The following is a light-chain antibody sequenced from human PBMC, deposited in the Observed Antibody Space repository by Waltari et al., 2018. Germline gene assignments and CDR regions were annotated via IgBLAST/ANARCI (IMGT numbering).Light chain of an antibody. Sequence: QSALTQPPSASGSPGQSVPISCTGTSGDIGAYNSVTWYRQHPGKVPKLMIYDVNRRPSGVPDRFSGSKSGNTASLTVSGLQPEDEAVYYCNSFAGSDTVVFGGGTTLTVL. CDR2: DVN. V-gene: IGLV2-8*01. CDR1: SGDIGAYNS. J-gene: IGLJ2*01. CDR3: NSFAGSDTVV.